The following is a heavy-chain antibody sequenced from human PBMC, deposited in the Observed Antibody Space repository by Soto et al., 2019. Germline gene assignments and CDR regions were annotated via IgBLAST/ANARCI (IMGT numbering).Heavy chain of an antibody. J-gene: IGHJ5*02. V-gene: IGHV5-51*01. D-gene: IGHD6-19*01. CDR2: IYPGDSDT. CDR3: ARLGTFEQWPDQNWFDP. Sequence: GESLKISCKGSGYSFTSYWIGWVRQMPGKGLEWMGIIYPGDSDTRYSPSFQGQVTISADKSISTAYLQWSCLKASDTAMYYCARLGTFEQWPDQNWFDPWGQGTLVTVSS. CDR1: GYSFTSYW.